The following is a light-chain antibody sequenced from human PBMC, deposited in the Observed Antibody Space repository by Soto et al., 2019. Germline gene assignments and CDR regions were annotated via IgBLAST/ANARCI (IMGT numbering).Light chain of an antibody. CDR3: QQYFNWPLTWT. J-gene: IGKJ3*01. Sequence: EIVLTQSPATLSLSPGERATLSCRASQTVSSSLAWYQQKPGQAPRLLIYEASNRATGIPARFSGSGSGADFTLTISSLEPEDSAFYYCQQYFNWPLTWTFGPGT. CDR1: QTVSSS. V-gene: IGKV3-11*01. CDR2: EAS.